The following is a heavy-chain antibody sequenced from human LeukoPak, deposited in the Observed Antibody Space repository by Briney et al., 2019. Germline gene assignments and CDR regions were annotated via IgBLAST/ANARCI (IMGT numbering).Heavy chain of an antibody. D-gene: IGHD3-3*01. CDR1: GYPINIDYS. CDR2: ISPKGIT. J-gene: IGHJ5*02. V-gene: IGHV4-38-2*02. CDR3: ARVPGVYFDFSIGFGSGWFDP. Sequence: SETLSLTCFVSGYPINIDYSWGWIRQSPGKVLEWIGVISPKGITYYNPSLRGRVSISPDTSKNQFSLRLSSMTATDTAMYYCARVPGVYFDFSIGFGSGWFDPWGQGILVTVSS.